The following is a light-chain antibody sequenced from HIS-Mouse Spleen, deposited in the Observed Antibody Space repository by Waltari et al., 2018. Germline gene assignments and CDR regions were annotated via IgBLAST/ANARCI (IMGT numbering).Light chain of an antibody. CDR1: RSDVGSYNL. Sequence: QSALTQPASVSGSPGQSITISCPGTRSDVGSYNLVSWYQQHPGKAPKPMIYEGSKRPSGVSNRFSGSKSGNTASLTISGLQAEDEADYYCCSYAGSSTWVFGGGTKLTVL. CDR3: CSYAGSSTWV. CDR2: EGS. J-gene: IGLJ3*02. V-gene: IGLV2-23*01.